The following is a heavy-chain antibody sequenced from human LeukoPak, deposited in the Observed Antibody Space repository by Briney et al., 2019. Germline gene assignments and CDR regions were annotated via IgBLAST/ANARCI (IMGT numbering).Heavy chain of an antibody. Sequence: PGGSPRLSCAASGFTFSSYWIHWVRQAPGKGLVWVSRINSDGSTTNYADSVKGRFTISRDNAKNTLYLQMNSLRAEDTAVYYCASAAYGSGSDIWGQGTMVTVSS. D-gene: IGHD3-10*01. V-gene: IGHV3-74*01. CDR1: GFTFSSYW. CDR3: ASAAYGSGSDI. CDR2: INSDGSTT. J-gene: IGHJ3*02.